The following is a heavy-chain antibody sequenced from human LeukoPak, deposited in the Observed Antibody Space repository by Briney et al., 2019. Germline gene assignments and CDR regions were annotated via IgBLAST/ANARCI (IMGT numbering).Heavy chain of an antibody. CDR3: ARAAYCGGDCYSGYFDY. V-gene: IGHV4-59*01. D-gene: IGHD2-21*02. J-gene: IGHJ4*02. Sequence: PSETLSLTCTVSGGSISSYYWSWIRQPPGEGLEWIGYIYYSGSTNYNPSLKSRVTISVDTSKNQFSLKLSSVTAADTAVYYCARAAYCGGDCYSGYFDYWGQGTLVTVSS. CDR1: GGSISSYY. CDR2: IYYSGST.